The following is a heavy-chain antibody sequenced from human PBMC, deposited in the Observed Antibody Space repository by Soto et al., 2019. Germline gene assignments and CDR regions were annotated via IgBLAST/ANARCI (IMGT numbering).Heavy chain of an antibody. Sequence: GGSLRLSCAASGFALTTSRMNWVRQDPGKGLEWVASISGSGKDTFYRHSVKGRFAISRDSAGTSLFLRMDSVKVEDTAVYHCARVHLVAGSAFYCAMDVWGPGTAVTVSS. CDR1: GFALTTSR. V-gene: IGHV3-21*01. CDR2: ISGSGKDT. CDR3: ARVHLVAGSAFYCAMDV. J-gene: IGHJ6*02. D-gene: IGHD6-6*01.